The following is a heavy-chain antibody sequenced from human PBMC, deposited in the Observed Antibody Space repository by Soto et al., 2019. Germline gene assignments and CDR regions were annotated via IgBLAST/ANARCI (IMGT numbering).Heavy chain of an antibody. CDR1: GFTFSSYG. CDR3: AKDSGVEYSSSSYYYYYGMDV. J-gene: IGHJ6*02. D-gene: IGHD6-6*01. V-gene: IGHV3-30*18. Sequence: GGSLRLSCAASGFTFSSYGMHWVRQAPGKGLEWVAVISYDGSNKYYADSVKGRFTISRDNSKNTLYLQMNSLRAEDTAVYYCAKDSGVEYSSSSYYYYYGMDVWGQGTTVTVSS. CDR2: ISYDGSNK.